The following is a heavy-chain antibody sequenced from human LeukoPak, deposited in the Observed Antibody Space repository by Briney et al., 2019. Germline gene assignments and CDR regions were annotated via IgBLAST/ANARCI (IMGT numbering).Heavy chain of an antibody. Sequence: GGSLRLSCAASGFTFSSYWMSWVRQAPGKGLEWVANIKQDGSEKYYVDSVKGRFTISRDNAKNSLYLQMNSLRAEDTAVYYCARANDQLLVSGMDVWGQGTTVTVSS. J-gene: IGHJ6*02. V-gene: IGHV3-7*04. D-gene: IGHD2-2*01. CDR1: GFTFSSYW. CDR2: IKQDGSEK. CDR3: ARANDQLLVSGMDV.